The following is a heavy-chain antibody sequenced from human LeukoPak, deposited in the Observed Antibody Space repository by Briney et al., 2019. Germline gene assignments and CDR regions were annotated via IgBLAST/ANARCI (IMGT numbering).Heavy chain of an antibody. Sequence: GGSLRLSCAASGFPFSNYALTWVRQGPGKGLEWVSGLSGSGISTYYADSVKGRFTISRDNSKNTLYLQMNSLRAEDTAVYYCAKDLPGYSSSWYGVFDYWGQGTLVTVSS. CDR2: LSGSGIST. CDR1: GFPFSNYA. V-gene: IGHV3-23*01. CDR3: AKDLPGYSSSWYGVFDY. J-gene: IGHJ4*02. D-gene: IGHD6-13*01.